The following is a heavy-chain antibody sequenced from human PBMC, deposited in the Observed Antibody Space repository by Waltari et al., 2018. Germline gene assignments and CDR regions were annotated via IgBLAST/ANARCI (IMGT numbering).Heavy chain of an antibody. D-gene: IGHD1-1*01. CDR2: ISSDASDT. CDR3: ARVARRTYRSPVPGRHYYYGMDV. Sequence: EEQLVESGGGLVQPGDFLRLSCAASGFTFSTSWTNWVRQPPGRGPLWVSRISSDASDTAYADSVKGRFTISRDNAKNTLYLQMNRLRAEDTAVYYCARVARRTYRSPVPGRHYYYGMDVWGQGTTVTVSS. CDR1: GFTFSTSW. V-gene: IGHV3-74*03. J-gene: IGHJ6*02.